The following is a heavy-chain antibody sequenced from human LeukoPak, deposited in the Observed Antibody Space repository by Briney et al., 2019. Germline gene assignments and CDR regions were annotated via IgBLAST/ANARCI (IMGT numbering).Heavy chain of an antibody. CDR2: ISAYNGNT. CDR1: GGTFSSYA. D-gene: IGHD3-10*01. Sequence: ASVKVSCKASGGTFSSYAISWVRQAPGQGLEWMGWISAYNGNTEYAQNLQGRVTMTTDTSTSTAYMELRSLRSDDTAVYYCARSYGSGSYSDYWGQGTLVTVSS. CDR3: ARSYGSGSYSDY. J-gene: IGHJ4*02. V-gene: IGHV1-18*01.